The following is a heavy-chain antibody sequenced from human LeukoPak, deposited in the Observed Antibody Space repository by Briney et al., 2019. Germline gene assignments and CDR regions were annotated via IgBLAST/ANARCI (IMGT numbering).Heavy chain of an antibody. CDR2: SDPNSGAT. D-gene: IGHD6-19*01. V-gene: IGHV1-2*02. J-gene: IGHJ6*03. CDR3: ARDYSSGWYSHYYYYYMDV. Sequence: ASVQVSCKTSGYTFTSYYIHWLRQAPGQGFEWLGWSDPNSGATKYEHFQGRVTMTWDTSIDTAYMELSRLRSDDTAVYYYARDYSSGWYSHYYYYYMDVWGKGTTVTVSS. CDR1: GYTFTSYY.